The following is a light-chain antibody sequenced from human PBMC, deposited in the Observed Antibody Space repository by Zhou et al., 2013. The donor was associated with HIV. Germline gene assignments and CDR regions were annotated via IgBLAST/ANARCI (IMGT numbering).Light chain of an antibody. CDR1: QTIGSW. CDR3: QQYNTYPIN. J-gene: IGKJ5*01. CDR2: KAS. Sequence: DIQLTQSPSTLSASVGDRVTITCRASQTIGSWLAWYQQKPGEAPNILIYKASRLETGVPSRFSGSGSGTEFSLTISNLQPDDSATYYCQQYNTYPINFGQGTRLQI. V-gene: IGKV1-5*03.